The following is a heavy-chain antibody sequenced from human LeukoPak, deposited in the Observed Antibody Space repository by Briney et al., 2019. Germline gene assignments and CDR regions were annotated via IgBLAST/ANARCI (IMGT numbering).Heavy chain of an antibody. D-gene: IGHD2-2*01. Sequence: GGSLRLSCAASRFTFSSYAMSWVRQAPGKGLEWVSGISGSGGSTYYADSVKGRFTIPRDNSKNTLYLQMNSLRAEDTAVYYCAKAGTVVPAATLFDYWGQGTLVTVSS. CDR2: ISGSGGST. CDR3: AKAGTVVPAATLFDY. J-gene: IGHJ4*02. V-gene: IGHV3-23*01. CDR1: RFTFSSYA.